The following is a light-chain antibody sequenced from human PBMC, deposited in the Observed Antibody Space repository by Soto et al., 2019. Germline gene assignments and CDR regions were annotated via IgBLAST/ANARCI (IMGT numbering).Light chain of an antibody. J-gene: IGLJ1*01. CDR1: SSDVGGYNY. CDR3: SSYAGSNNFV. V-gene: IGLV2-8*01. CDR2: EVS. Sequence: QSALTQPPSASESPGQSVTISCTGTSSDVGGYNYVSWYQQHPGKAPKLMIYEVSKRPSGVPDRLSGSKSGNTASLTVSGLQAEDEADYYCSSYAGSNNFVFGTGTKLTVL.